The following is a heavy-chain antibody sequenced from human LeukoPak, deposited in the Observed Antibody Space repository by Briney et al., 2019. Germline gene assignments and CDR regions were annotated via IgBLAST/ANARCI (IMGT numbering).Heavy chain of an antibody. CDR1: QFTFNNYA. D-gene: IGHD3-3*02. CDR3: GKGLSAGGHFNAFDI. J-gene: IGHJ3*02. Sequence: PGGSLRLSCVASQFTFNNYAMNWVRQAPGKGLEWVAALRGDGGATYHADSVRGRFTISRDNSKNTLYLQMDGLRVEDTAVYHCGKGLSAGGHFNAFDIWGQGTMVTVSS. CDR2: LRGDGGAT. V-gene: IGHV3-23*01.